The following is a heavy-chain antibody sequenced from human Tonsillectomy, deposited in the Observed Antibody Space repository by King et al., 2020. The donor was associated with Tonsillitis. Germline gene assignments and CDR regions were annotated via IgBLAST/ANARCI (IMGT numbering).Heavy chain of an antibody. V-gene: IGHV4-4*02. J-gene: IGHJ2*01. CDR2: IYHSGST. CDR3: ARAPLESIADTYWYFDL. CDR1: GGSISSSNW. Sequence: VQLQESGPGLVKPSGTLSLTCAVSGGSISSSNWWSWVRQPPGKGLEWIGEIYHSGSTNYNPSLKSRVTISVDKSKNQFSLKLSSVTAADTAVYYCARAPLESIADTYWYFDLWGRGTLVTVSS. D-gene: IGHD6-6*01.